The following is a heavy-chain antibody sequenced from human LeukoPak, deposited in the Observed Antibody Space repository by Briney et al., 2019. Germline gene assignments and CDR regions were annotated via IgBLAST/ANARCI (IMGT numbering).Heavy chain of an antibody. CDR3: ARGGSSWSALNYFDY. D-gene: IGHD6-13*01. J-gene: IGHJ4*02. CDR1: GFTVITNY. Sequence: PGGSLRLSCAASGFTVITNYMSWVRQAPGKGLQWVSVIYTDGSTYYADSVKGRFTISRDNSKNTLYLQINSLRAEDTAVYCCARGGSSWSALNYFDYWGQGTLVTVSS. V-gene: IGHV3-53*01. CDR2: IYTDGST.